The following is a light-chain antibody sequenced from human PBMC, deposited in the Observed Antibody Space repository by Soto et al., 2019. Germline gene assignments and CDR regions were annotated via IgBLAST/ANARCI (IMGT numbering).Light chain of an antibody. J-gene: IGKJ1*01. V-gene: IGKV3-20*01. CDR2: GAS. CDR1: QSVTTQ. CDR3: QQYGGSTRT. Sequence: IVLTQSPGTLSLSPGERATLSCRASQSVTTQLAWYQQKPGQAPRLIIHGASSMATGVPDRITGSGSGTDFTRFISRLEPEDFAVYYCQQYGGSTRTFGQGTKVEIK.